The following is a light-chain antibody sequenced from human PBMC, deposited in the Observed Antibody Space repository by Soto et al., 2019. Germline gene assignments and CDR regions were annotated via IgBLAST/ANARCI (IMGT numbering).Light chain of an antibody. CDR3: HTWGTGIVT. CDR1: SGHTNYA. Sequence: QPVLAQSPSASASPGASVKLTCTLSSGHTNYAIAWHQQQPEKGPRFLMKINSDGSHSKGDGVPDRFSGSSSGAERYFTISSLQSEDEADYYCHTWGTGIVTFGGGTQLTVL. V-gene: IGLV4-69*01. CDR2: INSDGSH. J-gene: IGLJ2*01.